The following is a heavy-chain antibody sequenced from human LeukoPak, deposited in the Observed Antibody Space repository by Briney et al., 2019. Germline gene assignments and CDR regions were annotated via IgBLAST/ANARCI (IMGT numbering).Heavy chain of an antibody. V-gene: IGHV1-69*13. CDR2: IIPIFGTA. Sequence: ASVKVSCKASGGTFSSYAISWVRQAPGQGLEWMGGIIPIFGTANYAQKFQGRVTITADESTSTAYMELSSLRSEDTAVYYCAGGGDRYYFDCWGQGTLVTVSS. D-gene: IGHD2-21*02. CDR3: AGGGDRYYFDC. CDR1: GGTFSSYA. J-gene: IGHJ4*02.